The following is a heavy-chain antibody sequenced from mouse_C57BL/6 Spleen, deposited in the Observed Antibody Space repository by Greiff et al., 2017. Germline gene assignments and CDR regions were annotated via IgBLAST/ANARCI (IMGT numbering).Heavy chain of an antibody. V-gene: IGHV1-5*01. CDR2: IYPGNSDT. J-gene: IGHJ2*01. CDR3: TRSKGGNYYFDY. CDR1: GYTFTSYW. Sequence: EVQLQQSGTVLARPGASVKMSCKTSGYTFTSYWMHWVKQRPGQGLEWIGAIYPGNSDTSYNQKFKGKAKLTAVTSASTAYMELSSLTNEDSAVYYCTRSKGGNYYFDYWGQGTTLTVSS. D-gene: IGHD2-1*01.